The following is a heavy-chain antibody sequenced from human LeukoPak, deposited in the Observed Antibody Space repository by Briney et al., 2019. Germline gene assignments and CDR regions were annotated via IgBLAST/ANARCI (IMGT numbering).Heavy chain of an antibody. Sequence: GASVKVSCKASGYTFTSYGISWVRQAPGQGLEWMGWIRAYNGNTNYAQKLQGRVTMATDTSTSTAYMELRSLRSDDTAVYYCAREVRSHPTKYSGYDRTVYYFDYWGQGTLVTVSS. D-gene: IGHD5-12*01. CDR1: GYTFTSYG. CDR2: IRAYNGNT. CDR3: AREVRSHPTKYSGYDRTVYYFDY. J-gene: IGHJ4*02. V-gene: IGHV1-18*01.